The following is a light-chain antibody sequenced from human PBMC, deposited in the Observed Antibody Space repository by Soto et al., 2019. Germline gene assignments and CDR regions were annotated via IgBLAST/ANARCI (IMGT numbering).Light chain of an antibody. Sequence: QSALTQPASVSGSPGQSITISCTGTSSDVGGYNYVSWYQHHPGKAPKLMIYDVSNRPSGVSNRFSGSKSGNTASLTISGLRPEDEADYYCSSYTTSNTRQIVLGTGTKVTV. V-gene: IGLV2-14*03. CDR2: DVS. CDR3: SSYTTSNTRQIV. J-gene: IGLJ1*01. CDR1: SSDVGGYNY.